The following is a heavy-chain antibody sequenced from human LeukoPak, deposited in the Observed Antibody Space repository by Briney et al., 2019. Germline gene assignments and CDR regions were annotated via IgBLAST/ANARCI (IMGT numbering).Heavy chain of an antibody. V-gene: IGHV3-21*01. CDR1: GFAFSTYS. CDR2: ISSSSSYI. D-gene: IGHD6-19*01. J-gene: IGHJ4*02. Sequence: GGSLRLSCAASGFAFSTYSMNWVRQAPGKGLEWVSSISSSSSYIYYADSVKGRFTISRDNAKNSLYLQMNSLRAEDTAVYYCARHSSGWFGDYWGQGTLVTVSS. CDR3: ARHSSGWFGDY.